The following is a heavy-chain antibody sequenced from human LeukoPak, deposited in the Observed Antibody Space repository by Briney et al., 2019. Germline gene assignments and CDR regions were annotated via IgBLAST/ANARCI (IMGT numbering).Heavy chain of an antibody. Sequence: ASVKVSCKASGYTFTSYDINWVRQATGQGLEWVGWMNPNSGNTGYAQKFQGRVTMTRNTSISTAYMELSSLRSEDTAVYYCARTSSELRYFDWLSRWEGYYFDYWGQGTLVTVSS. CDR2: MNPNSGNT. CDR1: GYTFTSYD. D-gene: IGHD3-9*01. V-gene: IGHV1-8*01. CDR3: ARTSSELRYFDWLSRWEGYYFDY. J-gene: IGHJ4*02.